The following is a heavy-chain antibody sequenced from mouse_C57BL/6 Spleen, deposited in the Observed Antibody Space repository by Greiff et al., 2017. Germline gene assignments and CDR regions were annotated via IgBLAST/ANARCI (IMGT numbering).Heavy chain of an antibody. Sequence: EVMLVESGGGLVKPGGSLKLSCAASGFTFSSYAMSWVRQTPEKRLEWVATISDGGSYTYYPDNVKGRFTISRDNAKNNLYLQMSHLKSEDTAMYYCARDFYYDGYSPFAYWGQGTLVTVSA. CDR1: GFTFSSYA. V-gene: IGHV5-4*01. D-gene: IGHD2-3*01. CDR3: ARDFYYDGYSPFAY. CDR2: ISDGGSYT. J-gene: IGHJ3*01.